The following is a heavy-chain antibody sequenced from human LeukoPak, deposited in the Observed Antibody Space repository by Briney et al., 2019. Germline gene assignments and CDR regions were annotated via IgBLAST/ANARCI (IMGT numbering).Heavy chain of an antibody. D-gene: IGHD1-26*01. V-gene: IGHV3-7*01. CDR3: ARGLRIVGATYPYYFDY. CDR2: IKQDGSEK. Sequence: GSLRLSCAASGFTFSSYWMSWVRQAPGKGLEWVANIKQDGSEKYYVDSVKGRFTISRDNAKNSLYLQMNSLRAEDTAVYYCARGLRIVGATYPYYFDYWGQGTLVTVSS. CDR1: GFTFSSYW. J-gene: IGHJ4*02.